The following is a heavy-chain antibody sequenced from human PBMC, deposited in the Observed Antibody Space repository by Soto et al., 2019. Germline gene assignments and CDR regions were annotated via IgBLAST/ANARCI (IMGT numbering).Heavy chain of an antibody. CDR3: SRCGYDYLDEGVYGMDV. CDR1: GFTFSSYS. D-gene: IGHD5-12*01. CDR2: ISSSSSYI. J-gene: IGHJ6*02. Sequence: GESLRLSCAASGFTFSSYSMNWVRQAPGKGLEWVSSISSSSSYIYYADSVKGRFTISRDNAKNSLYLQMNSLRAEDTAVYYCSRCGYDYLDEGVYGMDVWGQGTTVTVSS. V-gene: IGHV3-21*01.